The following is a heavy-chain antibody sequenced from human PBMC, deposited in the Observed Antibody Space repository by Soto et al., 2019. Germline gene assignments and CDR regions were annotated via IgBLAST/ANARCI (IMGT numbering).Heavy chain of an antibody. J-gene: IGHJ4*02. D-gene: IGHD1-26*01. V-gene: IGHV3-30-3*01. CDR2: ISYDGNNK. Sequence: ESGGGVVQPGKSLRLSCAASGFTFSRYAVHWVRQAPGKGLEWVTLISYDGNNKYYADSVKGRFTVSRDNSKNTLYLQMNGLRPEDTAVYYCARGGAFDYWGQGTLVTVSS. CDR3: ARGGAFDY. CDR1: GFTFSRYA.